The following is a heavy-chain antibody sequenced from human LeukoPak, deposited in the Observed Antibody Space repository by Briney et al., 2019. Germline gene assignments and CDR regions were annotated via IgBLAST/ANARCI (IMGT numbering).Heavy chain of an antibody. V-gene: IGHV4-59*12. Sequence: SETLSLTCTVSGGSISSDYWSWIRQPPGKGLEWIGYVYYSGITNYNPSLKSRVTISVGTSKNHFSLKLTSVTAADTAVYFCAGDQYGMDVWGQGTTVTVSS. CDR2: VYYSGIT. CDR3: AGDQYGMDV. CDR1: GGSISSDY. J-gene: IGHJ6*02.